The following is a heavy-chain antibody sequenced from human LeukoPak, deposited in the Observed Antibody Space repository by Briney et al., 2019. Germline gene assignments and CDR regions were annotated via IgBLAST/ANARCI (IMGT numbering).Heavy chain of an antibody. CDR2: ISGSGGNT. CDR3: AKADDSSGYYSYFDN. D-gene: IGHD3-22*01. Sequence: PGGSLRLSCVASGFTFSSYAMSWVRQAPGKGLEWVSAISGSGGNTYYADSVKGRFTISRDNSKNTLYLQMNSLRAEDTAVYYCAKADDSSGYYSYFDNWGQGTLDTVSS. V-gene: IGHV3-23*01. J-gene: IGHJ4*02. CDR1: GFTFSSYA.